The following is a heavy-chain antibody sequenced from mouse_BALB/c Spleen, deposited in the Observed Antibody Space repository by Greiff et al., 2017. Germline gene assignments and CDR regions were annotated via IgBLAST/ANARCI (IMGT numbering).Heavy chain of an antibody. CDR1: GFTFSSFG. CDR2: ISSGSSTI. D-gene: IGHD3-1*01. CDR3: AREGLGVYYYAMDY. Sequence: DVQLVESGGGLVQPGGSRKLSCAASGFTFSSFGMHWVRQAPEQGLEWVAYISSGSSTIYYADTVKGRFTISRDNPKNTLFLQMTSLRSEDTAMYYCAREGLGVYYYAMDYWGQGTSVTVSS. V-gene: IGHV5-17*02. J-gene: IGHJ4*01.